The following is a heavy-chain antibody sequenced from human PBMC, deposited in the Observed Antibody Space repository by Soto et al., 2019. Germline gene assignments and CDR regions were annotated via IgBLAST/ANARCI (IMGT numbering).Heavy chain of an antibody. D-gene: IGHD1-26*01. Sequence: VQLVQSGAEVKKTGGSLKVSCKASGDTLTSYDINWVRQATGQGLEWVGWMNPKSGNTGYAHKFQGRVTMTRNTSISPASMELSSLRSDHTAMYYFARQRSGSSDYWGQGTLVNVSS. V-gene: IGHV1-8*01. CDR2: MNPKSGNT. J-gene: IGHJ4*02. CDR1: GDTLTSYD. CDR3: ARQRSGSSDY.